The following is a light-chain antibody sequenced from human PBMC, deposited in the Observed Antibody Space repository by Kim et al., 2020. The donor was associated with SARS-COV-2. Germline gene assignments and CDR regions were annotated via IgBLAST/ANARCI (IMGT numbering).Light chain of an antibody. CDR2: AAS. J-gene: IGKJ1*01. CDR1: QNIATW. V-gene: IGKV1-5*03. Sequence: DFQMTQSPTTLSASVGDRVTITCRASQNIATWLAWYQQKPGKAPKVLIHAASNLESGVPSRFSGSGSGREFTLTISSLQPDDFATYYCQQYNGYSRTFGQGTKVDIK. CDR3: QQYNGYSRT.